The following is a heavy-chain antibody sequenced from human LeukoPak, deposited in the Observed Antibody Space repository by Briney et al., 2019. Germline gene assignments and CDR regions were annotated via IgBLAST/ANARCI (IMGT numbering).Heavy chain of an antibody. CDR1: GFTFSSYA. V-gene: IGHV3-23*01. Sequence: GGSLRLSCAASGFTFSSYAMSWVRQAPGKRLEWVSAISGSGGSTYYADSVKGRFTISRDNSKNTLYLQMNSLRAEDTAVYYCAKVRVRGVIIVTNWFDPWGQGTLVTVSS. D-gene: IGHD3-10*01. CDR3: AKVRVRGVIIVTNWFDP. J-gene: IGHJ5*02. CDR2: ISGSGGST.